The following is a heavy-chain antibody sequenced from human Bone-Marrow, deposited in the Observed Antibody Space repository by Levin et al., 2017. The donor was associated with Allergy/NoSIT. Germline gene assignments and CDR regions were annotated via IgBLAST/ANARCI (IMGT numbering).Heavy chain of an antibody. D-gene: IGHD3-22*01. CDR3: AGYDTSAYHSPFDY. Sequence: EASVKVSCAASGFIFRNYAMNWVRQAPGKGLEWVSQISGSGGNTHYADSVKGLFTFSRDNSKNTLYLQMNSLRVEDTAVYYCAGYDTSAYHSPFDYWGQGTLVTVTS. V-gene: IGHV3-23*01. CDR1: GFIFRNYA. CDR2: ISGSGGNT. J-gene: IGHJ4*02.